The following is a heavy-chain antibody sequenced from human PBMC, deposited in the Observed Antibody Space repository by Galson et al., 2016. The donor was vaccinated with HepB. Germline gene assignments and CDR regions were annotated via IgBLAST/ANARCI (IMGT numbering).Heavy chain of an antibody. Sequence: SLRLSCAASGFTFSSYAMHWVRQAPGKGLEWVALIPYHGSNKYYADSVKGRFTISRDNSKSTLYLQMNSLRAEDTAVYYCARDEQPYQPLLTEYYNMDVWGQGTTVTVSS. CDR3: ARDEQPYQPLLTEYYNMDV. CDR1: GFTFSSYA. CDR2: IPYHGSNK. V-gene: IGHV3-30-3*01. J-gene: IGHJ6*02. D-gene: IGHD2-2*01.